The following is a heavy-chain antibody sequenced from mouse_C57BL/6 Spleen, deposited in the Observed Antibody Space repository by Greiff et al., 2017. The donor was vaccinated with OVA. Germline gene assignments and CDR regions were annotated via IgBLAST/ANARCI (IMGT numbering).Heavy chain of an antibody. CDR3: APYGNYDAMDD. CDR2: IDPSDSYT. J-gene: IGHJ4*01. V-gene: IGHV1-59*01. CDR1: GYTFTSYW. Sequence: QVQLQQSGAELVRPGTSVKLSCKASGYTFTSYWMHWVKQRPGQGLEWIGVIDPSDSYTNYNQKFKGKATLTVDTSSSTAYMQLSSLTSEDSAVYYCAPYGNYDAMDDWGQGTSVTVSS. D-gene: IGHD2-1*01.